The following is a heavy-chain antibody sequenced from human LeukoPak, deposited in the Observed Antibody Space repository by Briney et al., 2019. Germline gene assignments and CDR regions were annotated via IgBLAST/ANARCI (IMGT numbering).Heavy chain of an antibody. D-gene: IGHD2-2*01. V-gene: IGHV5-51*01. Sequence: GESLKISCEGSGYSFTSYWIGWVRPMPGKGLEWMGIIYPGDSDTRYSPSFQGQVTISADKSISTAYLQWSSLKASDTAMYYCASPVVPAAIDAFDIWGQGTMVTVSS. CDR2: IYPGDSDT. J-gene: IGHJ3*02. CDR3: ASPVVPAAIDAFDI. CDR1: GYSFTSYW.